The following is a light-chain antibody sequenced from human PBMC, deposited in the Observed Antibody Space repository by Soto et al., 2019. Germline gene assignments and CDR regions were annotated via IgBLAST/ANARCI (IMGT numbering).Light chain of an antibody. J-gene: IGLJ2*01. V-gene: IGLV1-44*01. CDR2: SND. CDR1: TSNIGTNT. Sequence: QSVLTQSPSASGTPGQRVSISCSGSTSNIGTNTVSWYQHVPGTAPKLLIYSNDQRPSAVPGRFSASKSCTSASLAIRGLLPEDEAEYYCATWDDSLTVVFGGGTKLTVL. CDR3: ATWDDSLTVV.